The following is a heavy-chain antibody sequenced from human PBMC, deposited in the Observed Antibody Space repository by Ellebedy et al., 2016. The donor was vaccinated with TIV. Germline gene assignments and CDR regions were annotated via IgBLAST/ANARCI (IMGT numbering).Heavy chain of an antibody. CDR3: ARGYYDSSGYRFTHFDY. CDR2: IYPGDSDT. J-gene: IGHJ4*02. Sequence: GESLKISXKGSGYSFTSYWIGWVRQMPGKGLEWMGIIYPGDSDTRYSPSFQGQVTISADKSISTAYLQWSSLKASDTAMYYCARGYYDSSGYRFTHFDYWGQGTLVTVSS. D-gene: IGHD3-22*01. V-gene: IGHV5-51*01. CDR1: GYSFTSYW.